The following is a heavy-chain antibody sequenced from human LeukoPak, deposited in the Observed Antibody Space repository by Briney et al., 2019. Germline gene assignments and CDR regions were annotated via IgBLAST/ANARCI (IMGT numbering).Heavy chain of an antibody. J-gene: IGHJ4*02. Sequence: PSETLSLTCTVSGGSISSYYWSWIRQPAGKGLEWIGRIYTSGSTNYNPSLKSRVTMSVDTSKNQCSLKLSSVTAADTAVYYCARDGPLGYFDWLLRYFDYWGQGTLVTVSS. CDR2: IYTSGST. CDR1: GGSISSYY. D-gene: IGHD3-9*01. CDR3: ARDGPLGYFDWLLRYFDY. V-gene: IGHV4-4*07.